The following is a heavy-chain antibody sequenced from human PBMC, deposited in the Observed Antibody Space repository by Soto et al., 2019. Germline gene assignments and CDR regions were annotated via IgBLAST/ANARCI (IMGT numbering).Heavy chain of an antibody. D-gene: IGHD3-3*01. CDR1: GYTFTGYY. CDR2: INPNSGGT. J-gene: IGHJ6*02. V-gene: IGHV1-2*02. Sequence: ASVKVSCKASGYTFTGYYMHWVRQAPGQGLEWMGWINPNSGGTNYAQKFQGRVTMTRDTPISTAYMELSRLRSDDTAVYYCARDSRRYYDFWSGWDVWGQGTTVTVSS. CDR3: ARDSRRYYDFWSGWDV.